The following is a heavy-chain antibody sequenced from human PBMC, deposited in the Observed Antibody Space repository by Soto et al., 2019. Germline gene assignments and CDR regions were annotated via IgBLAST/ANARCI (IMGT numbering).Heavy chain of an antibody. Sequence: QVQLVESGGALVKPGGSLRLSCAASGFPFSDYYMSWIRQAPGKGLEWVSSISSSSSDTNYAQSVKGRFTISRDNAKNSLHLQMISLRAEDTAVYYCARRRPTGYYNYWGQGTLVTVSA. V-gene: IGHV3-11*05. J-gene: IGHJ4*02. CDR1: GFPFSDYY. CDR3: ARRRPTGYYNY. D-gene: IGHD3-9*01. CDR2: ISSSSSDT.